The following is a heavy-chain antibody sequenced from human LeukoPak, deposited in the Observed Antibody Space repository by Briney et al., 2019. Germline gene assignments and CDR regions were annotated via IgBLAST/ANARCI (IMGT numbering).Heavy chain of an antibody. CDR2: IYYSGST. CDR3: ARLFPPAARGYFDY. V-gene: IGHV4-31*03. CDR1: GSSISSGGYY. D-gene: IGHD2-2*01. Sequence: SETLSLTCTVSGSSISSGGYYWSWIRQHPGEGLEWIGYIYYSGSTYYNPSLKSRVTISVDTSKNQFSLKLSSVTAADTAVYYCARLFPPAARGYFDYWGQGTLVTVSS. J-gene: IGHJ4*02.